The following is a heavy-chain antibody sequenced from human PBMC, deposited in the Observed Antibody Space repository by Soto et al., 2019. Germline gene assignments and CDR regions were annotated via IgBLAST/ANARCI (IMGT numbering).Heavy chain of an antibody. V-gene: IGHV1-46*01. Sequence: ASVKVSCKASAYTFTSYYMHWVRQAPGQGLEWMGIINPSGGSTSYAQKFQGRVTMTRDTSTSTVYMELSSLRSEDTAVYYCARARPGRDTAMVFHVDPTATYGMDVWGQGTTVTVSS. CDR2: INPSGGST. CDR1: AYTFTSYY. D-gene: IGHD5-18*01. J-gene: IGHJ6*02. CDR3: ARARPGRDTAMVFHVDPTATYGMDV.